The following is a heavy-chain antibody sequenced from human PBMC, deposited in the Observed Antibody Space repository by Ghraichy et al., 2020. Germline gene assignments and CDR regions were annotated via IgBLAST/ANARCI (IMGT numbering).Heavy chain of an antibody. Sequence: GESLNISCAASGFTFSSYWMSWVRQAPGKGLEWVANIKQDGSEKYYVDSVKGRFTISRDNAKNSLYLQMNSLRAEDTAVYYCASGKEYGGYEGDCFDYWGQGTLVTVSS. CDR1: GFTFSSYW. D-gene: IGHD5-12*01. J-gene: IGHJ4*02. V-gene: IGHV3-7*01. CDR2: IKQDGSEK. CDR3: ASGKEYGGYEGDCFDY.